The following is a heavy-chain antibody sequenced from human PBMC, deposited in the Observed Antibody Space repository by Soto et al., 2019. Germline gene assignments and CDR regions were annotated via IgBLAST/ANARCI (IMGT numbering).Heavy chain of an antibody. J-gene: IGHJ4*02. Sequence: EVQLVESGGRLVKPGGSLRLSCAVSGFTFSAAWMNWVRQAPGKGLEWVGRIKSKTDGGSTDLAAPVKGKITISKDDSKHTLYLQMNPLKTEDTAVYYCTTDRQEWQIPPAVSFWGQGTLVTVSS. CDR3: TTDRQEWQIPPAVSF. V-gene: IGHV3-15*07. CDR1: GFTFSAAW. CDR2: IKSKTDGGST. D-gene: IGHD1-26*01.